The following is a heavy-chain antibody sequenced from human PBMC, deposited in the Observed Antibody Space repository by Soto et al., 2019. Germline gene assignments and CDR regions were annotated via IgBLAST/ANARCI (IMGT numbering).Heavy chain of an antibody. CDR3: ARDPTSPQWLVGFDY. V-gene: IGHV4-30-4*01. D-gene: IGHD6-19*01. CDR1: GGSISSGDYY. CDR2: IYYSGST. J-gene: IGHJ4*02. Sequence: SETLSLTCTVSGGSISSGDYYWSWIRQPPGKGLEWIGYIYYSGSTYYNPSLKSRVTISVDTSKNQFSLKLSSVTAADTAVYYCARDPTSPQWLVGFDYWGQGTLVTVSS.